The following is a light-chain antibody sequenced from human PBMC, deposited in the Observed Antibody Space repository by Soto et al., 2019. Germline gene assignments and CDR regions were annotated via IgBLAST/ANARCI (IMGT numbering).Light chain of an antibody. CDR3: QQADTFPPT. V-gene: IGKV1-12*01. J-gene: IGKJ2*01. CDR1: QNIWRL. Sequence: DIQMTQSPSSVSASVGDRVTITCRASQNIWRLLAWYQQKPGKAPELLIYDASSLQSGVTSRFSGSGSATDFTLTISSLQAEDFATYFCQQADTFPPTFGQGTKVDVK. CDR2: DAS.